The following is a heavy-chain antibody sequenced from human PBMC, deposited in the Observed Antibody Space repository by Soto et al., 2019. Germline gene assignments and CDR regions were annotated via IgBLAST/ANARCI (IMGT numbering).Heavy chain of an antibody. Sequence: GASVKVSCKASGFTFTSSAVQWVRQARGQRLEWMGWITVYSGNTNYAQKFQGRVTMTTDTSTSTAYMELRSLRSDDTAVYYCARGHLSYYDSSGLSYFDYWGQGTLVTVSS. CDR1: GFTFTSSA. D-gene: IGHD3-22*01. CDR2: ITVYSGNT. V-gene: IGHV1-18*01. J-gene: IGHJ4*02. CDR3: ARGHLSYYDSSGLSYFDY.